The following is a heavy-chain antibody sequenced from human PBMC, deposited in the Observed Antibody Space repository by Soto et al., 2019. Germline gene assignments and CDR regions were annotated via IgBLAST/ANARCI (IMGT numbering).Heavy chain of an antibody. V-gene: IGHV3-21*01. CDR1: GFTLSSYS. Sequence: LRLSCAASGFTLSSYSMNWVRQASGKGLEWVASISSSSTHICYADSVKGRFTISRDNARNSLYLQMNSLRAEDTAVYYCVRERGLSSFYGMDVWGPGTTVTVSS. CDR2: ISSSSTHI. J-gene: IGHJ6*02. CDR3: VRERGLSSFYGMDV. D-gene: IGHD2-21*02.